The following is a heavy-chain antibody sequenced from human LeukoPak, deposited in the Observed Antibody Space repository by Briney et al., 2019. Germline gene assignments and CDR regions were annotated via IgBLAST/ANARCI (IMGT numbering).Heavy chain of an antibody. CDR1: GFTFSSYG. Sequence: GGSLRLSCAASGFTFSSYGMHWVRQAPGKGLEWVAVIWYDGSNKYYADSVKGRFTISRDNSKNTLYLQMNSLRAEDTAVYYCARDLGREDFDYWGQGTLVTVSS. D-gene: IGHD1-26*01. CDR3: ARDLGREDFDY. CDR2: IWYDGSNK. V-gene: IGHV3-33*01. J-gene: IGHJ4*02.